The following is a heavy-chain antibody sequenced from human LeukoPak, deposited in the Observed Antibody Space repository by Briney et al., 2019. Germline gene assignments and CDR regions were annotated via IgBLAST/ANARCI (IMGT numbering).Heavy chain of an antibody. J-gene: IGHJ3*02. CDR1: GYTFTSYG. V-gene: IGHV1-69*05. CDR3: AREGCSSTSCYYHDAFDI. Sequence: ASANVSCKASGYTFTSYGISWVRQAPGQGLEWMGGIIPIFGTANYAQKFQGRVTITTDESTSTAYMELSSLRPEDTAVYYCAREGCSSTSCYYHDAFDIWGQATMVTVSS. D-gene: IGHD2-2*01. CDR2: IIPIFGTA.